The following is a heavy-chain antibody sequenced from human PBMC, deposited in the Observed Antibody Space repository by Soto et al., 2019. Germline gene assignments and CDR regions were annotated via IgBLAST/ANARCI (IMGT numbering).Heavy chain of an antibody. CDR2: IYHSGST. Sequence: ASETLSLTCAVSGYSISSGYYWGWIRQPPGKGLEWIGSIYHSGSTYYNPSLKSRVTISVDTSKNQFSLKLSSVTAADTAVYYCASQEDYGMDVWGQGTTVTVSS. V-gene: IGHV4-38-2*01. CDR1: GYSISSGYY. CDR3: ASQEDYGMDV. J-gene: IGHJ6*02.